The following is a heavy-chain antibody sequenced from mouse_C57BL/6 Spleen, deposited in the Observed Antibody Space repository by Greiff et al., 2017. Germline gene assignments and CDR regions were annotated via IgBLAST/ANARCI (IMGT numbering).Heavy chain of an antibody. V-gene: IGHV5-17*01. J-gene: IGHJ1*03. CDR1: GFTFSDYG. CDR2: ISSGSSTI. Sequence: EVQGVESGGGLVKPGGSLKLSCAASGFTFSDYGMHWVRQAPEKGLEWVAYISSGSSTIYYADTVKGRFTISRDNATNTLFLQMTSLRSEDSAMYYCARPIGYDDWYFDVWGTGTTVTVSS. CDR3: ARPIGYDDWYFDV. D-gene: IGHD2-2*01.